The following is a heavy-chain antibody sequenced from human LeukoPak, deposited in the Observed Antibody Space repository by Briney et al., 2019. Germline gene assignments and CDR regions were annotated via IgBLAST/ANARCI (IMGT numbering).Heavy chain of an antibody. CDR2: FDPEDGET. CDR3: ATSGYDSSGYYYAGGY. Sequence: ASVKVSCKVSGYTLTELSMHWVRQAPGKGLEWMGGFDPEDGETIYAQKFQGRVTMTEDTSTDTAYMELSSLRSEDTAVYYCATSGYDSSGYYYAGGYWGQGTLVTVSS. J-gene: IGHJ4*02. CDR1: GYTLTELS. V-gene: IGHV1-24*01. D-gene: IGHD3-22*01.